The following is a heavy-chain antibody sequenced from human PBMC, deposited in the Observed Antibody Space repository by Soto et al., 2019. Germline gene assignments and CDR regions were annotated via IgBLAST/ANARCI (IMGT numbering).Heavy chain of an antibody. D-gene: IGHD2-2*01. CDR3: AKDLWSDCSSTSCYYFDY. Sequence: GGSLRLSCAASGFTFSSYGMHWVRQAPGKGLEWVAVISYDGSNKYYADSVKGRFTISRDNSKNTLYLQMNSLRAEDTAVYYCAKDLWSDCSSTSCYYFDYWGQGTLVTVS. V-gene: IGHV3-30*18. J-gene: IGHJ4*02. CDR2: ISYDGSNK. CDR1: GFTFSSYG.